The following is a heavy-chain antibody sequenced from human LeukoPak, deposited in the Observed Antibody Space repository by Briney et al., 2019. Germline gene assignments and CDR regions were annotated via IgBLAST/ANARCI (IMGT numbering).Heavy chain of an antibody. V-gene: IGHV4-34*01. CDR3: ARRYYYNLGSFPFDF. Sequence: SETLSLTCAVYGGSFSGDYWSWIRQPPGKGLEWIGEINHSGSTNYNPSLKSRVTMSLDTSKNQFSLKLRSVTAADTAVYYCARRYYYNLGSFPFDFWGQGTLVTVSS. D-gene: IGHD3-10*01. CDR2: INHSGST. CDR1: GGSFSGDY. J-gene: IGHJ4*02.